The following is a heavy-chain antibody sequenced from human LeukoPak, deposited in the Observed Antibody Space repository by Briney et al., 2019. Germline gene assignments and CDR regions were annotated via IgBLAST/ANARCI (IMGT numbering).Heavy chain of an antibody. Sequence: NPSETLSLTCTVSGGSISSGGYYWSWIRQHPGKGLEWIGYIYYSGSTYYNPSLKSRVTISVDTSKNQFSLKLSSVTAADTAVYYCASGSGAAGTQSPFDYWGQGTLVTVSS. J-gene: IGHJ4*02. V-gene: IGHV4-31*03. CDR3: ASGSGAAGTQSPFDY. D-gene: IGHD6-13*01. CDR2: IYYSGST. CDR1: GGSISSGGYY.